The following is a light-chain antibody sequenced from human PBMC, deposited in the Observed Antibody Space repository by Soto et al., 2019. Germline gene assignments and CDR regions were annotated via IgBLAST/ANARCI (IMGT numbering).Light chain of an antibody. V-gene: IGKV1-17*01. CDR1: QSISSY. CDR2: DAS. J-gene: IGKJ5*01. CDR3: LQHNSYPIT. Sequence: DIPMTQSPSSLSASVGNRVTITCLASQSISSYLNWYQQKPGKAPKLLIYDASSLQSGIPARFSGSGSGTEFTLTISSLQPEDFATYYCLQHNSYPITFGQGTRLEI.